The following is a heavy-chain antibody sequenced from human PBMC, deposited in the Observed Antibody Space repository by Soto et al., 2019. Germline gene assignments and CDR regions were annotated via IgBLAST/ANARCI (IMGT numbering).Heavy chain of an antibody. J-gene: IGHJ5*02. Sequence: PSETLSLTCAVSGGSISSGFYSWSWIRQPPGQGLEWIGYIYNIGNTYYNPSLMSRVTISVDRSQNHFSLKLTSVTAADTAVYYCARGSDGVWNWFDPWGPGTKVTV. D-gene: IGHD2-21*02. CDR1: GGSISSGFYS. CDR3: ARGSDGVWNWFDP. CDR2: IYNIGNT. V-gene: IGHV4-30-2*01.